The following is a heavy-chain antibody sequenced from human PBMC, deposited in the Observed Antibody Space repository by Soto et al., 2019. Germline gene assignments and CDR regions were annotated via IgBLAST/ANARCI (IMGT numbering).Heavy chain of an antibody. CDR2: IYYSGST. D-gene: IGHD3-10*01. CDR1: GGSISSYY. V-gene: IGHV4-59*01. J-gene: IGHJ4*02. Sequence: SETLSLTCTVSGGSISSYYWSWIRQPPGKGLEWIGYIYYSGSTNYNPSLKSRVTISVDTSKNQFSLRLNSVTAADTAVYYCARFGDYVDYWGQGTLVTVSS. CDR3: ARFGDYVDY.